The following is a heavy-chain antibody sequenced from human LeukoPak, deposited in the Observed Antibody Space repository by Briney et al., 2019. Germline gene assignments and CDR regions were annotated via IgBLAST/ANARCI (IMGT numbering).Heavy chain of an antibody. J-gene: IGHJ1*01. V-gene: IGHV4-34*01. D-gene: IGHD6-19*01. CDR1: GGSLSGYY. CDR3: ARRYSSGLYFKY. Sequence: SETLSLTCAVYGGSLSGYYWSWIRQPPGKGLEWIGEINHSGSTNYNPPLKSRVTISVDTSKNQFSLNLTSVTSADTAVYYCARRYSSGLYFKYWGQGTLVTVSS. CDR2: INHSGST.